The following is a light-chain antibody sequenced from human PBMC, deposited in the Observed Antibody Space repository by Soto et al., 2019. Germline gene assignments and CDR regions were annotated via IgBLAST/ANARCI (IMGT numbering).Light chain of an antibody. J-gene: IGKJ1*01. CDR3: QQYNDWPRT. V-gene: IGKV3-15*01. Sequence: EIVMTQSPATLSVSPGDRATLSCRASQSVSSNLAWYQQRPGQAPRLLMSDASTRATGIPARFSGRGSGTEFTLTISSLQSEDSAVFYCQQYNDWPRTFGQGTKVEIK. CDR2: DAS. CDR1: QSVSSN.